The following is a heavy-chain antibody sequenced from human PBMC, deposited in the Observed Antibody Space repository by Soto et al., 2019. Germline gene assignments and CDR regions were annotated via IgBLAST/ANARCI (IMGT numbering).Heavy chain of an antibody. V-gene: IGHV3-21*01. Sequence: GGSLRLSCAASGFTFSGYSMNWVRQAPGKGLEWVSSISSSSSYMYYADSVKGRFTISRDNAKNSLYLQMNSLRAEDTAVYYCERGYISNPLDYWGQGTLVTVSS. CDR2: ISSSSSYM. CDR1: GFTFSGYS. J-gene: IGHJ4*02. CDR3: ERGYISNPLDY. D-gene: IGHD1-26*01.